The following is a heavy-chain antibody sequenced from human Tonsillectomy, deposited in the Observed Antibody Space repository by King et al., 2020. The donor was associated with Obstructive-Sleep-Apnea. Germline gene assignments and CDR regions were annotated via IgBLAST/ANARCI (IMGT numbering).Heavy chain of an antibody. V-gene: IGHV3-48*04. CDR1: GFTFSTYT. CDR2: ISSSSGTI. D-gene: IGHD2-15*01. CDR3: ARDTPLNY. J-gene: IGHJ4*02. Sequence: VQLVESGGGLVQPGGSLRLSCAASGFTFSTYTMNWVRQAPGKGLEWGSYISSSSGTIYYADSVKGRFTISRDNAKNSLYLQMNSLRAEDTAVYYCARDTPLNYWGQGTLVTVSS.